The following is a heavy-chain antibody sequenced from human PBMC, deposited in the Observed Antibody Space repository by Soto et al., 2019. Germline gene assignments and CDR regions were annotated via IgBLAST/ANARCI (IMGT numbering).Heavy chain of an antibody. D-gene: IGHD5-12*01. CDR1: GFTFSSYS. CDR2: ISSSSSYI. Sequence: GGSLRLSCAASGFTFSSYSMNWVRQAPGKGLEWVSSISSSSSYIYYADSVNGRFTISRDYAKNSLYLQMNSLIAEDTAVYYCARGGGYDYFYYYGMDDWGQGTTVTVSS. CDR3: ARGGGYDYFYYYGMDD. V-gene: IGHV3-21*01. J-gene: IGHJ6*02.